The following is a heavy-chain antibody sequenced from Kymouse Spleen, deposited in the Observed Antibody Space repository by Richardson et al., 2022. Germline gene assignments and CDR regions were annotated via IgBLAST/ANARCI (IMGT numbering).Heavy chain of an antibody. D-gene: IGHD1-7*01. CDR2: INHSGST. CDR3: AVGITGTRDYYYGMDV. V-gene: IGHV4-34*01. CDR1: GGSFSGYY. J-gene: IGHJ6*02. Sequence: QVQLQQWGAGLLKPSETLSLTCAVYGGSFSGYYWSWIRQPPGKGLEWIGEINHSGSTNYNPSLKSRVTISVDTSKNQFSLKLSSVTAADTAVYYCAVGITGTRDYYYGMDVWGQGTTVTVSS.